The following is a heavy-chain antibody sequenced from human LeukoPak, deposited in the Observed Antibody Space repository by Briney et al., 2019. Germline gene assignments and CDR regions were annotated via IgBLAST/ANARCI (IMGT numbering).Heavy chain of an antibody. Sequence: GGSLRLSCVLSGLTFSDAWISWVRQAPGKGLEWVGRIRNDRITDYAAPVQGRFSISRDNSKNTFYLQMNSLRTEDTGMYFCTWMATIFTVDYWGQGTLVTVSS. CDR1: GLTFSDAW. CDR2: IRNDRIT. V-gene: IGHV3-15*01. J-gene: IGHJ4*02. D-gene: IGHD5-12*01. CDR3: TWMATIFTVDY.